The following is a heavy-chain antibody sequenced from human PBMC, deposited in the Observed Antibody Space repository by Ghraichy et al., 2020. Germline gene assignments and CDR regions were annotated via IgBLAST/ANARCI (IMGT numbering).Heavy chain of an antibody. CDR2: IARCISTI. CDR1: GFNFGNSD. D-gene: IGHD1-1*01. J-gene: IGHJ6*02. Sequence: GGSLRLSCAASGFNFGNSDLNWVRQAPGKGLEWVSYIARCISTIYYAYSAKGRFTISRDDANNSLFLEMNSLTADDTAVYYCARGWNMDVWGQGTTVTVSS. V-gene: IGHV3-48*01. CDR3: ARGWNMDV.